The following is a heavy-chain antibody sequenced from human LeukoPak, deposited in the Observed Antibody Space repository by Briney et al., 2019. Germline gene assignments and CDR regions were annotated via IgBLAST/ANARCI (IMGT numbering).Heavy chain of an antibody. Sequence: SETLSLTCIVSGGSISSYYWSWIRQPAGKGLEWIGRIYTSGSSNYNPSLKSRVTISVDTSKNQFSLKLSSVTAADTAVYYCARRNSSYDYIWGSYRLTSKNNWFDPWGQGTLVTVSS. V-gene: IGHV4-4*07. J-gene: IGHJ5*02. D-gene: IGHD3-16*02. CDR1: GGSISSYY. CDR3: ARRNSSYDYIWGSYRLTSKNNWFDP. CDR2: IYTSGSS.